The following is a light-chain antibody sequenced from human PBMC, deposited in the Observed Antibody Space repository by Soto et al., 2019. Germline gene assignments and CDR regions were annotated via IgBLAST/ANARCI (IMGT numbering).Light chain of an antibody. V-gene: IGKV3-20*01. CDR2: GAS. J-gene: IGKJ1*01. CDR1: KSVNSNY. Sequence: EIVLTQSPDILSLSPGERATLSCRASKSVNSNYLAWFQQHPGQPPRLLIFGASSRAIGIPDRFSGSGTETDFTLTISRLEPEDFAVYHCQQYGSLSWTFGQGTKVEIK. CDR3: QQYGSLSWT.